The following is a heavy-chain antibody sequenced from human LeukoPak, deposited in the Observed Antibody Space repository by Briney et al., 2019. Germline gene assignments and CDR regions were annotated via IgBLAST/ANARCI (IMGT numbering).Heavy chain of an antibody. CDR3: ARDRVAASGLLDP. J-gene: IGHJ5*02. V-gene: IGHV4-59*01. Sequence: PSETLSLTCTVSGGSIRNNYWNWIRQPPGKGLEWIGYIDYTGRTNYNPSLKSRVTISIDTSENQFSLKLTSVTAADTAVYYCARDRVAASGLLDPWGQGTLVTVSS. CDR2: IDYTGRT. D-gene: IGHD6-13*01. CDR1: GGSIRNNY.